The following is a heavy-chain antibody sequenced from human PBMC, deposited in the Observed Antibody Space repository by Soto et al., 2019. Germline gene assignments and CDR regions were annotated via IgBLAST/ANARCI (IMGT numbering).Heavy chain of an antibody. CDR3: ARGEEDYYDYYFDY. CDR1: GGTFSSYA. D-gene: IGHD3-22*01. J-gene: IGHJ4*02. V-gene: IGHV1-69*06. CDR2: IIPIFGTA. Sequence: QVQLVQSGAEVKKPGSSVKVSCKASGGTFSSYAISWVRQAPGQGLEWMGGIIPIFGTANYAQKFQGRVMITADKSTSTAYMELSSLRSEDTAVYYCARGEEDYYDYYFDYWGQGTLVTVSS.